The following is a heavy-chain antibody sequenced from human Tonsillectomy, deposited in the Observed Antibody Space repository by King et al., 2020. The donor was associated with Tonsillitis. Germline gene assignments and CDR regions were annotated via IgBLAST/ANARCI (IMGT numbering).Heavy chain of an antibody. V-gene: IGHV4-39*01. CDR1: VGSISNSSYY. CDR3: ARHPGYSSSHFDY. D-gene: IGHD6-13*01. CDR2: IYGSGST. Sequence: QLQESGPGLVKPSETLSLTCAVSVGSISNSSYYWGWIRQPPGKGLGWIGSIYGSGSTSYKPSLKSLVTISVDTSKNQFSLKLSSVTAADTAVYYCARHPGYSSSHFDYWGQGTLVTVSS. J-gene: IGHJ4*02.